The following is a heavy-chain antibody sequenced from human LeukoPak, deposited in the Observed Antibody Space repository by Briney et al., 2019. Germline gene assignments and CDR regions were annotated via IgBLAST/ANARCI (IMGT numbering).Heavy chain of an antibody. CDR3: ARVTDIGYPEDH. CDR2: AGKKAINYTP. V-gene: IGHV3-72*01. Sequence: GGSLRLSCAASGFTFSNAWMSWVRQAPGKGLEWVGRAGKKAINYTPQYAASVKGRFTISRDDARNSLYLQMNSLQAEDTAVYYCARVTDIGYPEDHWGQGTLVTVSS. J-gene: IGHJ4*02. CDR1: GFTFSNAW. D-gene: IGHD5-12*01.